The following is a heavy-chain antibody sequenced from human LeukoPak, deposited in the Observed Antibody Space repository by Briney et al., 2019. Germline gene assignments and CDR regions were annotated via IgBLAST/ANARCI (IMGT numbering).Heavy chain of an antibody. V-gene: IGHV1-69*13. CDR2: VIPIFGTA. CDR1: GGTFSSYA. CDR3: ASDRWRTVVTPDDAFDS. D-gene: IGHD4-23*01. Sequence: EASVKVSCKASGGTFSSYAISWVRQAPGQGLEWMGGVIPIFGTANYAQKFQGRVTITADESTSTAYMELSSLRSEDTAVYYCASDRWRTVVTPDDAFDSWGQGTMVTVSS. J-gene: IGHJ3*02.